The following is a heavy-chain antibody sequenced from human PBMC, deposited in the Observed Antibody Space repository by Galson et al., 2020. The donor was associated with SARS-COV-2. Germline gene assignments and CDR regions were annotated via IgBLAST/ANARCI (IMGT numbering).Heavy chain of an antibody. CDR3: ARIGPGLRKRYYYDSSADFDY. Sequence: ASVKVSCKASGYTFTSYGISWVRQAPGQGLEWMGWISAYNGNTNYAQKLQGRVTMTTDTSTSTAYMELRSLRSDDTAVYYCARIGPGLRKRYYYDSSADFDYWGQGTLVTVSS. CDR2: ISAYNGNT. CDR1: GYTFTSYG. D-gene: IGHD3-22*01. J-gene: IGHJ4*02. V-gene: IGHV1-18*01.